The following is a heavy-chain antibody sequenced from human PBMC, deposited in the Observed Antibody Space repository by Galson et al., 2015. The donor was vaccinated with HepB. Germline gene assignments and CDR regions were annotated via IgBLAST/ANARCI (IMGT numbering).Heavy chain of an antibody. CDR3: ATAGGSYSSYYFDY. D-gene: IGHD1-26*01. CDR2: FDPEDGET. V-gene: IGHV1-24*01. Sequence: SVKVSCKVSGYTLTELSMHWVRQAPGKGLEWMGGFDPEDGETIYAQKFQGRVTMTEDTSTDTAYMELSSLRSEDTAVYYCATAGGSYSSYYFDYWGQGTLVTVSS. CDR1: GYTLTELS. J-gene: IGHJ4*02.